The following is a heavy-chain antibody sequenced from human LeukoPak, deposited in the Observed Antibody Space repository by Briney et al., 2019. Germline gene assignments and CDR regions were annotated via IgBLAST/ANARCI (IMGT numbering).Heavy chain of an antibody. CDR3: ARDPTVRYFDWLLAGWFDP. J-gene: IGHJ5*02. CDR2: INSDGSST. D-gene: IGHD3-9*01. V-gene: IGHV3-74*01. Sequence: PGGSLRLSCAASGFTCSSYWMHWVRQAPGKGLVWVSRINSDGSSTSYADSVKGRFTISRDNAKNTLYLQMNSLRAEDTAVYYCARDPTVRYFDWLLAGWFDPWGQGTLVTVSS. CDR1: GFTCSSYW.